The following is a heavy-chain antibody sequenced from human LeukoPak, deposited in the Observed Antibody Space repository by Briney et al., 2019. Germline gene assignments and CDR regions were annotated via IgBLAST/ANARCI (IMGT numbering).Heavy chain of an antibody. CDR1: GGTFSSYA. D-gene: IGHD3-3*01. CDR2: IIPIFGTA. CDR3: ARGLEWLTRRHTWFDP. J-gene: IGHJ5*02. V-gene: IGHV1-69*13. Sequence: SVKVSCKASGGTFSSYAISWVRQAPGQGLEWMGGIIPIFGTANYAQKFQGRVTITADESTSTAYMELRSLRSDDTAVYYCARGLEWLTRRHTWFDPWGQGTLVTVSS.